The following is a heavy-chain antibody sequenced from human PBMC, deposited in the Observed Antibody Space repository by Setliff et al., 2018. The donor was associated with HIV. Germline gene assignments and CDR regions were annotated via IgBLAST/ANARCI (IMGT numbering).Heavy chain of an antibody. CDR2: ISGSGGVM. J-gene: IGHJ6*03. V-gene: IGHV3-11*01. CDR3: ARARGSVGYYGSGTMYHMDV. Sequence: GGSLRLSCAVSGFSFSDYFMTWIRQAPGKGLEWVSYISGSGGVMAYADSVKGRFTISRDSAKNSMYLQMNSLRVEDTATYYCARARGSVGYYGSGTMYHMDVWGKGTTVTVSS. D-gene: IGHD3-10*01. CDR1: GFSFSDYF.